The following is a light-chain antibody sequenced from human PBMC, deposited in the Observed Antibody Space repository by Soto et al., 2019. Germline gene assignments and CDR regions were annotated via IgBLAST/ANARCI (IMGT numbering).Light chain of an antibody. V-gene: IGKV3-15*01. CDR2: AAS. Sequence: EIVMTQSPGTLSVSPGERATLSCRASQSVSSNLAWYQQKPGQAPRLLIYAASTRATDIPARFSGSGSGTEFTLTISSLQSEDLAVYYCQQYYNWPPWTFGQGTKVEIK. CDR3: QQYYNWPPWT. J-gene: IGKJ1*01. CDR1: QSVSSN.